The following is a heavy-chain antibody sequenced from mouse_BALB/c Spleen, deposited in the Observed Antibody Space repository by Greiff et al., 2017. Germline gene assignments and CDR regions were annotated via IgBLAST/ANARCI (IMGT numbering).Heavy chain of an antibody. V-gene: IGHV5-15*02. J-gene: IGHJ4*01. CDR2: ISNLAYSI. D-gene: IGHD1-1*01. CDR3: ARVTTVVATRAMDY. CDR1: GFTFSDYG. Sequence: EVQGVESGGGLVQPGGSRKLSCAASGFTFSDYGMAWVRQAPGKGPEWVAFISNLAYSIYYADTVTGRFTISRENAKNTLYLEMSSLRSEDTAMYYCARVTTVVATRAMDYWGQGTSVTVSS.